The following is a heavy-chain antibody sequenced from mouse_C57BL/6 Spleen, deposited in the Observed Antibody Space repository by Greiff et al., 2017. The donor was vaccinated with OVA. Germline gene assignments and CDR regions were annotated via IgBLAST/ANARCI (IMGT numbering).Heavy chain of an antibody. Sequence: EVMLVESGAELVRPGASVKLSCTASGFNIKDDYMHWVKQRPEQGLEWIGWIDPENGDTEYASKFQGKATITADTSSNTAYLQLSSLTSEDTAVYYCTTWDYYGSSWGYWGQGTTLTVSS. J-gene: IGHJ2*01. CDR1: GFNIKDDY. V-gene: IGHV14-4*01. CDR3: TTWDYYGSSWGY. CDR2: IDPENGDT. D-gene: IGHD1-1*01.